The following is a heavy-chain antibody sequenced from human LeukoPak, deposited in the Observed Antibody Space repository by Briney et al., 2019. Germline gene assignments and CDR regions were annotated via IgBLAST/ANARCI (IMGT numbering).Heavy chain of an antibody. D-gene: IGHD3-22*01. V-gene: IGHV3-48*04. J-gene: IGHJ6*03. CDR3: ARDAYFYDTSGYGYYFYMDV. Sequence: PGGSLRLSCAASGFTFSSYAMSWVRRAPGKGLEWVSYISSSGSTMYYADSVQGRFTISRDNAKNSLYLQMNSLRAEDTAVYYCARDAYFYDTSGYGYYFYMDVWGKGTTVTISS. CDR1: GFTFSSYA. CDR2: ISSSGSTM.